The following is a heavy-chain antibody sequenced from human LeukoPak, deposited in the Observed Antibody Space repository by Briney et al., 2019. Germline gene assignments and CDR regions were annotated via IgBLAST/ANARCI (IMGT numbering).Heavy chain of an antibody. CDR1: GGSISSYY. D-gene: IGHD4-17*01. CDR3: ACGGRRTTVTTFDY. Sequence: SETLSLTCTVSGGSISSYYWSWIRQPPGKGLEWIGYIYYSGSTNYNPSLKSRVTISVDTSKNQFSLKLSSVTAADTAVYYCACGGRRTTVTTFDYWGQGTLVTVSS. CDR2: IYYSGST. J-gene: IGHJ4*02. V-gene: IGHV4-59*08.